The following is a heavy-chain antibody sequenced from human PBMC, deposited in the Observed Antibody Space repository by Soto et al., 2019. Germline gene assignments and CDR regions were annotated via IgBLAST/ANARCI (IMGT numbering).Heavy chain of an antibody. CDR1: GGSISISSYH. J-gene: IGHJ4*02. Sequence: KPSETLSLTCTVSGGSISISSYHWGWIRQPPGKGLEWIGSIYYSGSTYYNPSLKSRVTISVDTSKNQFSLKLSSVTAADTAVYYCATQFWSGYSDYWGQGTLVTVSS. CDR2: IYYSGST. D-gene: IGHD3-3*01. V-gene: IGHV4-39*01. CDR3: ATQFWSGYSDY.